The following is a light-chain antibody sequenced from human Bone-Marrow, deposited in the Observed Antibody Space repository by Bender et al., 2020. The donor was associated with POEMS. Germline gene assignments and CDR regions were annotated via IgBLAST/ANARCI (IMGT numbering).Light chain of an antibody. J-gene: IGLJ2*01. CDR1: NIGTES. Sequence: SYVLTQPPSVSVAPGQTARITCGGNNIGTESVHWYQQKPGQAPVLVVYDDSDRPSGIPERFSGSNSGNTATLTISRVEAGDEADFYCHVWDSSSGAVVFGGGTKLTVL. CDR3: HVWDSSSGAVV. V-gene: IGLV3-21*02. CDR2: DDS.